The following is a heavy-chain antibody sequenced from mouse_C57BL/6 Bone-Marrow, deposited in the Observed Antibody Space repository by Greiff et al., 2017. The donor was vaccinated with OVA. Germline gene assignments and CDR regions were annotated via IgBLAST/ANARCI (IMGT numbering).Heavy chain of an antibody. V-gene: IGHV3-6*01. CDR3: AFSYGSSYDY. J-gene: IGHJ2*01. CDR2: ISYDGSN. D-gene: IGHD1-1*01. Sequence: EVKLQESGPGLVKPSQSLSLTCSVTGYSITSGYYWNWIRQFPGNKLEWMGYISYDGSNNYNPSLKNRISITRDTSKNQFFLKLNSVTTEDTATYYCAFSYGSSYDYWGQGTTLTVSS. CDR1: GYSITSGYY.